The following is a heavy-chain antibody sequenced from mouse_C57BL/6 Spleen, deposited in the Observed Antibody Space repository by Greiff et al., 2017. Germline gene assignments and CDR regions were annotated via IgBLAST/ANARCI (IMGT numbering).Heavy chain of an antibody. J-gene: IGHJ3*01. CDR1: GFTFSSYA. CDR2: ISDGGSYT. Sequence: EVQVVESGGGLVKPGGSLKLSCAASGFTFSSYAMSWVRQTPEKRLEWVATISDGGSYTYYPDNVKGRFTISRDNAKNNLYLQMSHLKSEDTAMYYCARDYDYDEGAWFAYWGQGTLVTVSA. D-gene: IGHD2-4*01. V-gene: IGHV5-4*01. CDR3: ARDYDYDEGAWFAY.